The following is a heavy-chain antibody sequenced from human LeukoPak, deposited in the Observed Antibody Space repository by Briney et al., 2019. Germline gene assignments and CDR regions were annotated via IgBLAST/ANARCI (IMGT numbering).Heavy chain of an antibody. D-gene: IGHD4-17*01. Sequence: GGSLRLCCAASGHSFRSYSMSWVRQAPGKGLEWVANIKRDGTEKYYVGSVEGRFTISRDNAKNSLYLQMNSLRAEDTAVYYCARGPNTDYGRRYYYYMDVWGKGTTVTVSS. J-gene: IGHJ6*03. CDR2: IKRDGTEK. CDR1: GHSFRSYS. CDR3: ARGPNTDYGRRYYYYMDV. V-gene: IGHV3-7*01.